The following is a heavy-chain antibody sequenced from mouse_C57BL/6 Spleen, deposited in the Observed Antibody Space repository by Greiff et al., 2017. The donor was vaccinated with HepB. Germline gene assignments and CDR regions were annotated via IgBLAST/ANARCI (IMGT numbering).Heavy chain of an antibody. Sequence: VKLVESGAELARPGASVKLSCKASGYTFTSYGISWVKQRTGQGLEWIGEIYPRSGNTYYNEKFKGKATLTADKSSSTAYMELRSLTSEDSAVYFCARYSHFDYWGQGTTLTVSS. CDR3: ARYSHFDY. CDR2: IYPRSGNT. V-gene: IGHV1-81*01. CDR1: GYTFTSYG. J-gene: IGHJ2*01.